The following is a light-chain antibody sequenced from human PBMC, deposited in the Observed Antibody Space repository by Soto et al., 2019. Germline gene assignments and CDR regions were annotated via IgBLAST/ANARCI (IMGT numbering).Light chain of an antibody. Sequence: EIVITQSPATLSVYPGERATLSCRASQSVSSNLAWYQQKPGQAPRLLIYGASTRATGIPARFSGSGSGTEFTLTISSLQSEDFAVYYCQQYNNWPALTFGGGTKVDIK. CDR3: QQYNNWPALT. CDR2: GAS. V-gene: IGKV3-15*01. J-gene: IGKJ4*01. CDR1: QSVSSN.